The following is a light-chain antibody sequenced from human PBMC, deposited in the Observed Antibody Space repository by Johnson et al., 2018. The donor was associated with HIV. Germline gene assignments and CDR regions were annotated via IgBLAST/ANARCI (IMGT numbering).Light chain of an antibody. CDR2: DSY. CDR1: SSNIGNNY. V-gene: IGLV1-41*01. J-gene: IGLJ1*01. CDR3: LPGDTGPRTYI. Sequence: QSVLTQPPSVSAAPGQKVTISCSGSSSNIGNNYVSWYQQLPGTAPKLLIYDSYKRPSGIPERFSGSQSGSSATLGITARWPEDEADYYCLPGDTGPRTYIFGSGTKVTVL.